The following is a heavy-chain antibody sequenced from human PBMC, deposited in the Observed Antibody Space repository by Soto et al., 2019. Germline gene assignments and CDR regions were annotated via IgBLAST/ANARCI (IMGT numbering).Heavy chain of an antibody. Sequence: QVQLVQSGAEVKKPGASVKVSCKASVYTFTSYAMHWVRQAPGQRLEWMGWINAGNGNTKYSQKFQGRVTITRDTSASTAYMELSSLRSEDTAVYYCARDRVRGVSGSFDYWGQGTLVTVSS. CDR1: VYTFTSYA. V-gene: IGHV1-3*01. CDR3: ARDRVRGVSGSFDY. CDR2: INAGNGNT. D-gene: IGHD3-10*01. J-gene: IGHJ4*02.